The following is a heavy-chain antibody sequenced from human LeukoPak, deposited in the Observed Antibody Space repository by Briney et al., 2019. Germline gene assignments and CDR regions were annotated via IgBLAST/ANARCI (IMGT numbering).Heavy chain of an antibody. CDR3: ARHDREPFGVVSRWFDP. CDR2: IYYSGST. J-gene: IGHJ5*02. D-gene: IGHD3-3*01. V-gene: IGHV4-39*01. CDR1: GGSISSSSYY. Sequence: SETLSLTCTVSGGSISSSSYYWGWIRQPPGKGLEWIGSIYYSGSTYYNPSLKSRVTISVDTSKNQFSLKLSSVTAADTAVYYCARHDREPFGVVSRWFDPWGQGTLVTVSS.